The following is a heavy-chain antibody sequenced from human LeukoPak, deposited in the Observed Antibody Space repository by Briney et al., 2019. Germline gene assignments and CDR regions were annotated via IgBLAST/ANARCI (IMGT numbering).Heavy chain of an antibody. D-gene: IGHD2-15*01. CDR1: GYTFTGYY. V-gene: IGHV1-2*02. CDR3: ARDLGVVVAATPTRYMDV. Sequence: GASVKVSCKASGYTFTGYYMHWVRQAPGQGLEWMGWINPNSGGTNYAQKFQGRVTMTRDTSISTAYMELSRLRSDDTAVYYCARDLGVVVAATPTRYMDVWGKGTTVTVSS. CDR2: INPNSGGT. J-gene: IGHJ6*03.